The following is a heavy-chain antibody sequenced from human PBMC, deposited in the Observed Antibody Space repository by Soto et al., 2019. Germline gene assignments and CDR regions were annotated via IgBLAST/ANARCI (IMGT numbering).Heavy chain of an antibody. D-gene: IGHD3-3*01. V-gene: IGHV3-23*01. J-gene: IGHJ4*02. Sequence: GGSLRLSCAASGVTFTSYAMTWVRQVPGEGLQWVSSISKSGDSTYYADSVKGRFTTSRDNSKNTLYLQMNSLRAEDTAIYYCAKGFFGFDYWGQGTLVTVSS. CDR2: ISKSGDST. CDR3: AKGFFGFDY. CDR1: GVTFTSYA.